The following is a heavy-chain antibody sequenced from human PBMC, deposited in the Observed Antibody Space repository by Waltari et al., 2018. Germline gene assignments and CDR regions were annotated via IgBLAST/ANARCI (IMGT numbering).Heavy chain of an antibody. CDR3: ARLEDCTGPGGNCYSGDVFALDV. J-gene: IGHJ6*02. V-gene: IGHV4-34*01. CDR1: GVPLRGYS. D-gene: IGHD2-8*02. CDR2: INHAPNR. Sequence: QVHLQQWGAGALQPLDTLSLTCAVFGVPLRGYSSGWIRQPPGKGLEWIGEINHAPNRNYNPTLKSRVTMSVDTSKNQFSLKLSSVTAADTGIYYCARLEDCTGPGGNCYSGDVFALDVWGQGTMVTVSS.